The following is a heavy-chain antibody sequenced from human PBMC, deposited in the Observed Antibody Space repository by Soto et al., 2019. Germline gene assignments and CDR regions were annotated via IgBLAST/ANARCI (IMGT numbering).Heavy chain of an antibody. D-gene: IGHD6-19*01. CDR1: GFTFSTFS. J-gene: IGHJ4*02. CDR2: ISGGGRPI. V-gene: IGHV3-48*02. Sequence: EVQLVESGGGSVQPGGSLRLSCAVSGFTFSTFSMNWVRQAPGRGLEWISYISGGGRPISYADSVQGRFTISRDNAKNSRYLQMDSLTHEDTAVYYCARDLGWAFDSWGQGTLVTVSS. CDR3: ARDLGWAFDS.